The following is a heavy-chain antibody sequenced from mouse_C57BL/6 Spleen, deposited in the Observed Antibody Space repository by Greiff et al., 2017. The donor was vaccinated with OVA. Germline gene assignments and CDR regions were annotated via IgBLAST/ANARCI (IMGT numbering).Heavy chain of an antibody. Sequence: QVQLQQSGPGLVQPSQSLSITCTVSGLSLTSYGVHWVRQSPGKGLEWLGVIWRGGSTDYNAAFMSRLRITKYNSKCQVFFKMNRLQADDTAIYYWAKSTMITTRGLRYYAMDYWGQGTSVTVSS. V-gene: IGHV2-5*01. CDR1: GLSLTSYG. J-gene: IGHJ4*01. CDR3: AKSTMITTRGLRYYAMDY. D-gene: IGHD2-4*01. CDR2: IWRGGST.